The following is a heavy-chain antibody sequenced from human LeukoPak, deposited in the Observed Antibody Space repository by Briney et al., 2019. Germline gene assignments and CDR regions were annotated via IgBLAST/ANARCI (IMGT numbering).Heavy chain of an antibody. Sequence: PSGTLSLTCAVSGGSISSSNWWSWVRQPPGKWLEWIGEIYHSGSTNYNPSLKSRVTISVDKSKNQFSLKLSSVTAADTAVYYCARLHRASYYDSSGYYLNNDYWGQGTLVTVSS. CDR2: IYHSGST. CDR3: ARLHRASYYDSSGYYLNNDY. D-gene: IGHD3-22*01. V-gene: IGHV4-4*02. CDR1: GGSISSSNW. J-gene: IGHJ4*02.